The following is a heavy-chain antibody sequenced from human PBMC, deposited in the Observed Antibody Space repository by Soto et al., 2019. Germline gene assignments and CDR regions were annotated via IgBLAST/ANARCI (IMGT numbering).Heavy chain of an antibody. CDR1: GGTFSSYT. J-gene: IGHJ4*02. D-gene: IGHD2-15*01. CDR2: IIPILGIA. V-gene: IGHV1-69*02. Sequence: QVQLVQSEAEVKKPGSSVKVSCKASGGTFSSYTISWVRQAPGQGLEWMGRIIPILGIANYAQKFQGRVTITADKSTSTAYMELSSLRSEDTAVYYCARGGVVVAATYNDYWGQGTLVTVSS. CDR3: ARGGVVVAATYNDY.